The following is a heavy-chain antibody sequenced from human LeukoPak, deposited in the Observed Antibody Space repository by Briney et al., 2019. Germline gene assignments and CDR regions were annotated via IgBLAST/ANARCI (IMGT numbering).Heavy chain of an antibody. D-gene: IGHD3-22*01. CDR3: ARDRYYDTSGSFDY. CDR2: ISWNGGST. J-gene: IGHJ4*02. V-gene: IGHV3-20*04. CDR1: GFTFDDYG. Sequence: GGSLRLCCAASGFTFDDYGMNWVRQAPGKGLEWVSGISWNGGSTGYADSVKGRFTISRDNAKNSLYLQMNSLRAEDTALYYCARDRYYDTSGSFDYWGQGTLVTVSS.